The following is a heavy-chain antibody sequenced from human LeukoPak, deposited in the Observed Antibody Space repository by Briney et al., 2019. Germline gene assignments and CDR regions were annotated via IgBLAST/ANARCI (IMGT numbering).Heavy chain of an antibody. CDR2: ISYDGSNK. J-gene: IGHJ4*02. Sequence: TGGSLRLSCAASGFTFSSYGMHWVRQAPGKGLEWVAVISYDGSNKYYADSVKGRFTISRDNAKNSLYLQMNSLRAEDTAVYYCAREARAGYYDNGWFDYWGQGTLVTVSS. CDR1: GFTFSSYG. V-gene: IGHV3-30*03. D-gene: IGHD3-9*01. CDR3: AREARAGYYDNGWFDY.